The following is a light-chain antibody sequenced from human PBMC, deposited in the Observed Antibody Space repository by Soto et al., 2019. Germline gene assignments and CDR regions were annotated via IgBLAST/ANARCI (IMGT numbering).Light chain of an antibody. CDR1: SSDVGDNNY. Sequence: QSALTQPASVSGSPGQSITISCTGTSSDVGDNNYVSWYQQHPGKAPKLMIYDVTHRPPGISNRFSGSKSGNTASLTISGHQAEDEADYYCSSYTSSSTLYVFGTGTKVTVL. CDR2: DVT. V-gene: IGLV2-14*01. CDR3: SSYTSSSTLYV. J-gene: IGLJ1*01.